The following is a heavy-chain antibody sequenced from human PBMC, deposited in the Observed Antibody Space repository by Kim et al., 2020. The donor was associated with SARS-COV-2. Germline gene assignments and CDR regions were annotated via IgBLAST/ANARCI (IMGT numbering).Heavy chain of an antibody. CDR1: GFTFSSYS. J-gene: IGHJ3*02. D-gene: IGHD3-22*01. CDR3: ARVGKYYYDSSGYPDAFDI. V-gene: IGHV3-21*01. Sequence: RGSLRLSCAASGFTFSSYSMNWVRQAPGKGLEWVSSISSSSSYIYYADSVKGRFTISRDNAKNSLYLQMNSLRAEDTAVYYCARVGKYYYDSSGYPDAFDIWGQGTMVTVSS. CDR2: ISSSSSYI.